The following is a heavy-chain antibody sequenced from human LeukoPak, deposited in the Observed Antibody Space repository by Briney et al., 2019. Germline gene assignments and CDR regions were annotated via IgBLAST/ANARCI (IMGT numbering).Heavy chain of an antibody. CDR1: GGSFSGYY. D-gene: IGHD3-10*01. CDR2: INHSGST. J-gene: IGHJ4*02. CDR3: ARRGDYYGSGSYSAVD. Sequence: SSETLSLTCAVYGGSFSGYYWSWIRQPPGKGLEWIGEINHSGSTNYNPSLKSRVTISVDKSKNQFSLKLSSVTAADEAVYYCARRGDYYGSGSYSAVDWGQGTLVTVSS. V-gene: IGHV4-34*01.